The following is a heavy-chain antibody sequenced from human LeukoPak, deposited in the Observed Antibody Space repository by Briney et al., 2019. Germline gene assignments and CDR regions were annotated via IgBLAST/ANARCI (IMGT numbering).Heavy chain of an antibody. CDR2: IYYSGST. CDR1: GGSISSGGYY. Sequence: PSETLSLTCTVSGGSISSGGYYWSWIRQHPGKGLEWIGYIYYSGSTYYNPSLKSRVTISVDTSKNQFSLKLSSVTAADMAVYYCARRTVTRVSRYFDYWGQGTLVTVSS. CDR3: ARRTVTRVSRYFDY. D-gene: IGHD1/OR15-1a*01. V-gene: IGHV4-31*03. J-gene: IGHJ4*02.